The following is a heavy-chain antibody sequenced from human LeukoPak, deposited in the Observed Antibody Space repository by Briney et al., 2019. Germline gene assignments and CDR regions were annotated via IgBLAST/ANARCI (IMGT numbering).Heavy chain of an antibody. Sequence: PSETLSLTCTVSGGYISSSSYYWGWIRQPPGKGLEWIGSIYYSGSTYYHPSLKSRVTISVDTSKNQFSLKLSSVTAADTAVYYCARVRGYLVRYYFDYWGQGTLVTVSS. D-gene: IGHD3-22*01. CDR2: IYYSGST. V-gene: IGHV4-39*07. J-gene: IGHJ4*02. CDR3: ARVRGYLVRYYFDY. CDR1: GGYISSSSYY.